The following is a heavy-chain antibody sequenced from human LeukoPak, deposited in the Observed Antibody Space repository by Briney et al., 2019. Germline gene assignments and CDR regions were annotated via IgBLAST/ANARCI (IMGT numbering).Heavy chain of an antibody. CDR3: ARHEYSGSYYGLSWFDP. J-gene: IGHJ5*02. CDR1: GGSISSSGYY. D-gene: IGHD1-26*01. Sequence: SETLSLTCTVSGGSISSSGYYWGWIRQPPGQGLVWIASIYYSGSTYYNPSLKSRITISVDTSKNQLSLKLSSLTAADTAVYYCARHEYSGSYYGLSWFDPWGQGTLVTVSP. CDR2: IYYSGST. V-gene: IGHV4-39*01.